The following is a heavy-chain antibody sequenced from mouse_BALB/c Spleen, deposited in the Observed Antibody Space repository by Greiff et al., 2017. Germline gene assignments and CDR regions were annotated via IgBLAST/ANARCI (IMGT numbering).Heavy chain of an antibody. CDR2: ISSGGSYT. V-gene: IGHV5-6-4*01. CDR3: TRDQGYYYAMDY. CDR1: GFTFSSYT. J-gene: IGHJ4*01. D-gene: IGHD3-2*02. Sequence: EVMLVESGGGLVKPGGSLKLSCAASGFTFSSYTMSWVRQTPEKRLEWVATISSGGSYTYYPDSVKGRFTISRDNAKNTLYLQISSLTSEDTAMYYCTRDQGYYYAMDYWGQGTSVTVSS.